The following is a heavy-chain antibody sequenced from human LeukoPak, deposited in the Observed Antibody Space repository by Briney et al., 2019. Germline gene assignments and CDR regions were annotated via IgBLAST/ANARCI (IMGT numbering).Heavy chain of an antibody. Sequence: SETLSLTCTVSGGSVSYYYWGWVRQSPGKGLEWIGSVYYSGNTYYIPSLKSRITISRDTSKNQFSLKLTSVTAADTAVYYCARDSMVRGVITTRWFDPWGQGTLVTVSS. CDR1: GGSVSYYY. CDR3: ARDSMVRGVITTRWFDP. CDR2: VYYSGNT. D-gene: IGHD3-10*01. J-gene: IGHJ5*02. V-gene: IGHV4-39*07.